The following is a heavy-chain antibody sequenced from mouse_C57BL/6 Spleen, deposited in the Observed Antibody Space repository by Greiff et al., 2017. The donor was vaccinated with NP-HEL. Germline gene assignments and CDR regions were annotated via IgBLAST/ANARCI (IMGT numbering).Heavy chain of an antibody. CDR2: IDPAYGTT. Sequence: VQLQQSVAELVRPGASVKLSCTASGFYITNTYMHWVKQRPEQGLEWIGRIDPAYGTTKYAPKFQGKATITADPSSNTAYLQLSSLTSEDTAIQSCAPRMVYYGNCAFAYWGQGTLVTVSA. V-gene: IGHV14-3*01. CDR3: APRMVYYGNCAFAY. D-gene: IGHD2-1*01. CDR1: GFYITNTY. J-gene: IGHJ3*01.